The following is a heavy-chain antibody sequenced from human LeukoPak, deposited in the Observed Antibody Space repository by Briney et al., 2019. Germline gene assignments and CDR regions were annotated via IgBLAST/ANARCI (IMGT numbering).Heavy chain of an antibody. CDR1: GFRFTSYW. V-gene: IGHV5-10-1*01. Sequence: GGALQISFRGSGFRFTSYWISWVRPMPGKGGGWMGRIDSSDSYTNYSPSFQGHVTISADKSISTAYLQWSSLKASDTAMYYCARSRVFRYCSSTSCYAWFDPWGQGTLVTVSS. J-gene: IGHJ5*02. CDR2: IDSSDSYT. D-gene: IGHD2-2*01. CDR3: ARSRVFRYCSSTSCYAWFDP.